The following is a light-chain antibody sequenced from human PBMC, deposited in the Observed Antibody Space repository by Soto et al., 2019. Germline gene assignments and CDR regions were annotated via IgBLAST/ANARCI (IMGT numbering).Light chain of an antibody. CDR3: HHYGSS. CDR1: QSGSSKY. Sequence: EIVLTQSPGTLSLSPGERATLSCRASQSGSSKYLAWYQHKPGQAPRLVIYGASSRATGLPDRFSGSGSGTDFTLTISRLEPEDFAFYYCHHYGSSFGGGTRWIS. CDR2: GAS. V-gene: IGKV3-20*01. J-gene: IGKJ4*01.